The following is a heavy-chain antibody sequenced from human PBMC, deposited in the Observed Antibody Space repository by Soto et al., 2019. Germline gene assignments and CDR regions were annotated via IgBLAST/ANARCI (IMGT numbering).Heavy chain of an antibody. Sequence: GGSLRLSCAASGFTFSSYAMSWVRQAPGKGLEWVSAISGSGGSTYYADSVKGRFTISRDNSKNTLYLQMNSLRAEDTAVYYCAKDTEVWFGEPQGGFDYWGQGTLVTVSS. J-gene: IGHJ4*02. D-gene: IGHD3-10*01. CDR3: AKDTEVWFGEPQGGFDY. CDR2: ISGSGGST. V-gene: IGHV3-23*01. CDR1: GFTFSSYA.